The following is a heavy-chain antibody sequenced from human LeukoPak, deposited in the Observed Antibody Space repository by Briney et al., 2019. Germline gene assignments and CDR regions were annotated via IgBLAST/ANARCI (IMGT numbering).Heavy chain of an antibody. CDR2: LSFDGNSK. CDR1: GFTFRDYS. V-gene: IGHV3-30*07. J-gene: IGHJ4*02. CDR3: AGGNPDY. Sequence: GRSLRLSCAASGFTFRDYSMHWVRQAPGKGLEWVAVLSFDGNSKSYTDSVKGRFTISRDTSKNMLFLNMNNLTVEDTAVYYCAGGNPDYWGQGTLVSVSS. D-gene: IGHD1-26*01.